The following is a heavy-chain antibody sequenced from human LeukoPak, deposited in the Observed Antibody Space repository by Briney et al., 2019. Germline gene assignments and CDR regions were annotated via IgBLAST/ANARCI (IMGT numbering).Heavy chain of an antibody. J-gene: IGHJ6*03. Sequence: GGSLRLSCAASGFTFSSYSMNWVRQAPGKGLEWVSSISSSSSYIYYADSVKGRFTISRDNAKNSLYLQMNSLRAEDTAVYYCARDLSDQSHYYYYMDVWGKGTTVTVSS. D-gene: IGHD3-16*02. CDR2: ISSSSSYI. V-gene: IGHV3-21*01. CDR1: GFTFSSYS. CDR3: ARDLSDQSHYYYYMDV.